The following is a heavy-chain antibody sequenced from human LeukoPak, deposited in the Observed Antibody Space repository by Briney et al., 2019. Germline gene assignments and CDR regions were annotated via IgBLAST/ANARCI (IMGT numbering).Heavy chain of an antibody. J-gene: IGHJ5*02. Sequence: GSLRLSCAASGFTFSSCGMHWVRQAPGKGLEWVAVISYDGSNKYYADSVKGRFTISRDNSKNTLYLQMNSLRAEDTAVYYCAKDHHYLAAAGTDWFDPWGQGTLVTVSS. CDR2: ISYDGSNK. CDR1: GFTFSSCG. D-gene: IGHD6-13*01. CDR3: AKDHHYLAAAGTDWFDP. V-gene: IGHV3-30*18.